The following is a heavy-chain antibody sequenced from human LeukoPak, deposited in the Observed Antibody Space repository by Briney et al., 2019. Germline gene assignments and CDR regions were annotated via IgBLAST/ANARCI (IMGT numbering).Heavy chain of an antibody. V-gene: IGHV3-23*01. D-gene: IGHD3-16*01. J-gene: IGHJ4*02. CDR3: AKDWAGCLDY. Sequence: PGGSLRLSCAASGFTFRTYAMSWVRQAPGKGLEWVSGISDSGDGTYYAESVKGRFTISRDNSKNTLYLQMNSLRAEDTAVYYCAKDWAGCLDYWGQGTLVTVSS. CDR2: ISDSGDGT. CDR1: GFTFRTYA.